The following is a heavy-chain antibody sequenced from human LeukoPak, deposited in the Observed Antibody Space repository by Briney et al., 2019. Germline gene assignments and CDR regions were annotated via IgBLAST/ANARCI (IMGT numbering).Heavy chain of an antibody. CDR1: GYTFTGYY. J-gene: IGHJ5*02. D-gene: IGHD1-26*01. Sequence: ASVKVSCKASGYTFTGYYMHWVRQAPGQGLEWMGWINPNSGGTNYAQKFQGRVTMTRDTSISTAYMELSRLRSDDTAVYYYARDGDSGSYGGNWFDPWGQGTLVTVSS. CDR2: INPNSGGT. V-gene: IGHV1-2*02. CDR3: ARDGDSGSYGGNWFDP.